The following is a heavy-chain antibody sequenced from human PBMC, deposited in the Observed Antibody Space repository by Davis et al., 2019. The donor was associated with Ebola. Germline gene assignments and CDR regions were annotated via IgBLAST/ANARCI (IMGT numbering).Heavy chain of an antibody. CDR3: ARGGRRYCSSTSCYRRGPNWFDP. V-gene: IGHV1-18*04. CDR1: GYTFTGYY. D-gene: IGHD2-2*01. CDR2: INPNSGNT. Sequence: AASVKVSCKASGYTFTGYYMHWVRQAPGQGLEWMGWINPNSGNTNYAQKLQGRVTMTTDTSTSTAYMELRSLRSDDTAVYYCARGGRRYCSSTSCYRRGPNWFDPWGQGTLVTVSS. J-gene: IGHJ5*02.